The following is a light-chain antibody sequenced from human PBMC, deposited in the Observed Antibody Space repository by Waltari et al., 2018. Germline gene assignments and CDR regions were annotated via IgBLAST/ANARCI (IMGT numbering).Light chain of an antibody. CDR3: CSYVGGITPFLV. CDR2: ESS. J-gene: IGLJ2*01. V-gene: IGLV2-23*01. CDR1: SSDVGRHQF. Sequence: QSALTQPASVSGSPGPSITLSCSGTSSDVGRHQFVSWFQQHPGKVPKLMIYESSKRPSGVSNRFSGSKSDNTASLTITGLQTEDEADYYCCSYVGGITPFLVFGGGTKVTVL.